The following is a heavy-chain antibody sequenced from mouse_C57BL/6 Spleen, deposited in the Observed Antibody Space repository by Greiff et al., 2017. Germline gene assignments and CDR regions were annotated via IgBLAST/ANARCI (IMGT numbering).Heavy chain of an antibody. J-gene: IGHJ2*01. CDR1: GFTFSNYW. CDR3: TGFFYYGSSYEGDY. CDR2: IRLKSDNYAT. Sequence: EVKVVESGGGLVQPGGSMKLSCVASGFTFSNYWMNWVRQSPEKGLEWVAQIRLKSDNYATHYAESVKGRFTISRDDSKSSVYLQMNNLRAEDTGIYYCTGFFYYGSSYEGDYWGQGTTLTVSS. V-gene: IGHV6-3*01. D-gene: IGHD1-1*01.